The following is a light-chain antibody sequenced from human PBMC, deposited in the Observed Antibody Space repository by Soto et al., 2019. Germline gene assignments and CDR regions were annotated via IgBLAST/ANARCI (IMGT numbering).Light chain of an antibody. CDR1: QSVSGW. Sequence: DIQMTRSPSTLSASVGDTVTVTCRASQSVSGWLAWYQQKPGEAPKRLIYAASNLQSGVPSRFSGSGSGTEFTLTIISLQPEDFATYFCLQHNNYPPTFGQGTKV. J-gene: IGKJ1*01. V-gene: IGKV1-5*01. CDR3: LQHNNYPPT. CDR2: AAS.